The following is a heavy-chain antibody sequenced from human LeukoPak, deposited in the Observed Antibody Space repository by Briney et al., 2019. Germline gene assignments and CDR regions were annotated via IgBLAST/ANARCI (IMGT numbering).Heavy chain of an antibody. J-gene: IGHJ4*02. CDR2: INWNGGST. CDR1: GFTLSNYW. Sequence: GGSLRLSCSASGFTLSNYWMHWVRQAPGKGLEWVSGINWNGGSTGYADSVKGRFTISRDNAKNSLYLQMNSLRAEDTAVYYCARDLSLTNFWGQGTLVTVSS. V-gene: IGHV3-20*04. CDR3: ARDLSLTNF.